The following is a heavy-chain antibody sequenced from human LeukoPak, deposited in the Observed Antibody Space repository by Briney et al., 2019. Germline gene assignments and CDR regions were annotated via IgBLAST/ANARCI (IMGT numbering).Heavy chain of an antibody. V-gene: IGHV3-49*04. J-gene: IGHJ4*02. CDR3: ARATKARGDAALDY. CDR2: IRTKHYGGTT. Sequence: GGSLRLSCTTSGFTFGDYAMTWVRQAPGKGLEWVGFIRTKHYGGTTDYAASVKGRFTISRDDSKTIAYLQMNSLKTEDTAVYYCARATKARGDAALDYWGQGTLVTVSS. D-gene: IGHD5-18*01. CDR1: GFTFGDYA.